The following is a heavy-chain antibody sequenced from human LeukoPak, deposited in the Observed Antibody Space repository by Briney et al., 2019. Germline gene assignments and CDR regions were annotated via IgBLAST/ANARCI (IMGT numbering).Heavy chain of an antibody. V-gene: IGHV4-59*08. CDR1: GGSISSDY. Sequence: SETLPLTCTVSGGSISSDYWQWLRQPPGKGLEWIAYIYNSGSNNYNPSLKSRVTISIDTSKNQFSLKLTSVAAADTAVYYCATRGYWGQGTLVTVSS. CDR3: ATRGY. CDR2: IYNSGSN. D-gene: IGHD3-10*01. J-gene: IGHJ4*02.